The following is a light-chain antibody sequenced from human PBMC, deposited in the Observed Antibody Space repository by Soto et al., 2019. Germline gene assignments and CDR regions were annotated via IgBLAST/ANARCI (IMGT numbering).Light chain of an antibody. J-gene: IGKJ2*01. CDR2: GAS. CDR3: QQYSNWPPEYT. Sequence: EIVMTQSPATLSVSSGERATLSCRASRNVYTNLAWYQQRPGQAPRLLIYGASTRATDIPGRFSGSGSGTEFTLTISVLQSEDVAVYYCQQYSNWPPEYTFGQGNKLEI. CDR1: RNVYTN. V-gene: IGKV3-15*01.